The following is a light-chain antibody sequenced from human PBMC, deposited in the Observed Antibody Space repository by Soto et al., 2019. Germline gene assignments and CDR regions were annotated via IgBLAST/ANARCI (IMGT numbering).Light chain of an antibody. Sequence: QSALTQPASVSGSPGRSISISCTGTSSDVGSYIIVSWYQQKSGEAPKLIISEVTKRPSGASARFFGSKSGNTASLTISELQPEDEADYYCSSFAGDGYWVFGGGTKVTVL. V-gene: IGLV2-23*02. CDR3: SSFAGDGYWV. CDR1: SSDVGSYII. CDR2: EVT. J-gene: IGLJ3*02.